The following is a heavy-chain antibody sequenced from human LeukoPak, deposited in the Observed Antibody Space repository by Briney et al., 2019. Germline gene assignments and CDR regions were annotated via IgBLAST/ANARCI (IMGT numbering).Heavy chain of an antibody. CDR1: GFTFSSYW. Sequence: HPGGSLRLSCAASGFTFSSYWMHWVRQTPGKGLMWVSRIGSKGLALYADSVRDRFAISRDNSKNTVYLQMNSLRADDTAMYYCARAVTYFYGSVTYDWFESWGQGTLVTVSS. CDR3: ARAVTYFYGSVTYDWFES. D-gene: IGHD3-10*01. J-gene: IGHJ5*01. V-gene: IGHV3-74*01. CDR2: IGSKGLA.